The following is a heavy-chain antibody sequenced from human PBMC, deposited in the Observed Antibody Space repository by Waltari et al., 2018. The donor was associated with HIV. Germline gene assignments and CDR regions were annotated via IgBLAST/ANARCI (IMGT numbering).Heavy chain of an antibody. CDR2: IYTGDSDT. V-gene: IGHV5-51*01. Sequence: EVQLVQSGAEVKKPGESLKISCKGSGYTFTSSWIGWVRQMPGKGLEWMGIIYTGDSDTTYSPSFQGQVTISADKSISTAYLQWSSLKASDTAMYYCARQDIVVVPDAFDIWGQGTMVTVSS. J-gene: IGHJ3*02. D-gene: IGHD2-2*01. CDR1: GYTFTSSW. CDR3: ARQDIVVVPDAFDI.